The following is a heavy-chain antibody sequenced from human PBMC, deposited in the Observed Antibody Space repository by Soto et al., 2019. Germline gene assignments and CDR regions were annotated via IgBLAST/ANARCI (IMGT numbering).Heavy chain of an antibody. CDR1: GFTFSNAW. Sequence: GGSLRLSCAASGFTFSNAWMSWVRQAPGKGLEWVGRIKSKTDGGTTDYAAPVKGRFTISRDDSKNTLYLQMNSLKTEDTAVYYCTTELGMGEPNAFDIWGQGTMVTVSS. J-gene: IGHJ3*02. V-gene: IGHV3-15*01. D-gene: IGHD7-27*01. CDR3: TTELGMGEPNAFDI. CDR2: IKSKTDGGTT.